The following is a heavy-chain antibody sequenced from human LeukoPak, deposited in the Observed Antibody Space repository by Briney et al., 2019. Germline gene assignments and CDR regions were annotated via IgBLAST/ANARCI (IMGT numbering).Heavy chain of an antibody. D-gene: IGHD5-24*01. V-gene: IGHV3-74*01. CDR3: ARDRGLVRRLQLDALDI. Sequence: GRSLRLSCAASRFTFSSYWMHWVRQAPGKGLVWVSDINTDGSSTSYADSVKGRFTISRDNAKNTLYLQMNSLRAEDTAVYYCARDRGLVRRLQLDALDIWGQGTKVTVSS. CDR2: INTDGSST. CDR1: RFTFSSYW. J-gene: IGHJ3*02.